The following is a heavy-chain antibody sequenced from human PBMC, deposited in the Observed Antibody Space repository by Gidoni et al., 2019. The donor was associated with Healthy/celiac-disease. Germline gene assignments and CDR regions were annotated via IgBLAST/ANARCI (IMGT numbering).Heavy chain of an antibody. V-gene: IGHV3-9*01. CDR1: GFTFDDYA. J-gene: IGHJ4*02. CDR3: AIRTDLPIASAPFDY. CDR2: ISWNSGSI. D-gene: IGHD6-13*01. Sequence: EVQLVESGGGLVQPGRSLRLSCAASGFTFDDYAMHWVRQAPGKGLEWVSGISWNSGSIGYADSVKGRFTISRDNAKNSLYLQMNSLRAEDTALYYCAIRTDLPIASAPFDYWGQGTLVTVSS.